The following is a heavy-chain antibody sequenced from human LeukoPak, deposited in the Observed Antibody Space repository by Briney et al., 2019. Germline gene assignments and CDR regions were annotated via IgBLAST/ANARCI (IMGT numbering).Heavy chain of an antibody. V-gene: IGHV1-3*01. CDR1: GYSFGDFA. CDR3: ARSIWYNRQYYFDS. Sequence: ASVKVSCKASGYSFGDFAMHWVRQAPGQSLEWMGWINAGNGKTKYSQKFQGRAIITRDTSATTAYMDLSSLTSEDTAVYYCARSIWYNRQYYFDSWGQGTLVTVSS. D-gene: IGHD6-13*01. CDR2: INAGNGKT. J-gene: IGHJ4*02.